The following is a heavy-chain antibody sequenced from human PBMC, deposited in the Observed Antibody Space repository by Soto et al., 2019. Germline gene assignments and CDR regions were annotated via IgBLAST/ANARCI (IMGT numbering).Heavy chain of an antibody. Sequence: SETLSLTCTVPGDCLGRYDWSWIRQPPGKGLEWIGYLYNTGSTIYNPSLESRVTISVDTSKNQFSLKLNSVTAADTAVYYCARDLWGYCGTDCYPLDVWGPGTTVTVS. J-gene: IGHJ6*02. CDR1: GDCLGRYD. V-gene: IGHV4-59*01. CDR2: LYNTGST. CDR3: ARDLWGYCGTDCYPLDV. D-gene: IGHD2-21*02.